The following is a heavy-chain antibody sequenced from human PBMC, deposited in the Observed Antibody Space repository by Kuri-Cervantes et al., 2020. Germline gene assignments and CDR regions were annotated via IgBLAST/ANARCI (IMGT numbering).Heavy chain of an antibody. CDR2: IKQDGSEK. CDR3: ARMGAGYDFPIDAFDI. V-gene: IGHV3-7*01. Sequence: GESLKISCAASGFTFSSYWMSWVRQAPGKGLEWVTNIKQDGSEKYYVDSVKGRFTISRDNAKNSLYLQMNSLRAEDTAVYYCARMGAGYDFPIDAFDIWGQGTRVTV. J-gene: IGHJ3*02. D-gene: IGHD5-12*01. CDR1: GFTFSSYW.